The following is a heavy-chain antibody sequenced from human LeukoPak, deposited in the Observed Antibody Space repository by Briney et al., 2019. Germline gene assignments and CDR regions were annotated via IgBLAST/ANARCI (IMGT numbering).Heavy chain of an antibody. CDR3: ARGGAATGTTNDY. J-gene: IGHJ4*02. CDR2: ISVYNGNT. D-gene: IGHD6-13*01. V-gene: IGHV1-18*01. Sequence: ASVKASCKASGYTFTSYGITWVRQAPGQGLEWMGWISVYNGNTNYAQKLQDRVALTTDTSTSTAYMELRSLRSDDTVVYYCARGGAATGTTNDYWGQGTLVTVSS. CDR1: GYTFTSYG.